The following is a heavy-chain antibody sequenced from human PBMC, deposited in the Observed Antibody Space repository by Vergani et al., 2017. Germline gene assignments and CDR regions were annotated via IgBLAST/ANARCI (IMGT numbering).Heavy chain of an antibody. J-gene: IGHJ5*02. CDR1: GYTFTSYG. Sequence: QVQLVQSGAEVKKPGASVKVSCKASGYTFTSYGISWVRQAPGQGLEWMGWISAYNGNTNYAQKLQGRVTMTTDTSTSTAYMELRSLRSDDTAVYYCARVIEVVVPAATRRLGFDPWGQGTLVTVSS. CDR3: ARVIEVVVPAATRRLGFDP. D-gene: IGHD2-2*01. V-gene: IGHV1-18*01. CDR2: ISAYNGNT.